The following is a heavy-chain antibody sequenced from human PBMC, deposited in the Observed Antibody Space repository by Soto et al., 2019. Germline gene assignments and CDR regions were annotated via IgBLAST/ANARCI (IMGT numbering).Heavy chain of an antibody. CDR3: AKIRQQLVHYYYYGLDV. Sequence: PGGSLRLSCAASGFTFSSYGMHWVRQAPGKGLEWVAVISYDGSNKYYADSVKGRFTISGDNSKNTLYLQMNSLRAEDTAVYYCAKIRQQLVHYYYYGLDVWGQGTTVTVSS. V-gene: IGHV3-30*18. CDR1: GFTFSSYG. CDR2: ISYDGSNK. J-gene: IGHJ6*02. D-gene: IGHD6-13*01.